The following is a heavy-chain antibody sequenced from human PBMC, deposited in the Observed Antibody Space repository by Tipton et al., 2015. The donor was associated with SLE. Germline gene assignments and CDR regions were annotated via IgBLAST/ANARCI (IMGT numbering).Heavy chain of an antibody. CDR1: GGSISSNSYY. CDR3: ARGSFSSSSSWFDP. J-gene: IGHJ5*02. V-gene: IGHV4-39*02. CDR2: IYYSGST. D-gene: IGHD6-6*01. Sequence: TLSLTCTVSGGSISSNSYYWGWIRQPPGKGLEWIGSIYYSGSTYYNPSLMSRVTISVDTSRNHFSLKLNSVTAADTAVYYCARGSFSSSSSWFDPWGQGTLVTVSS.